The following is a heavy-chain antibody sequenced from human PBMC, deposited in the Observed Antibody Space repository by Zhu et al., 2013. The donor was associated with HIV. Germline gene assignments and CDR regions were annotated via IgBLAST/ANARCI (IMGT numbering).Heavy chain of an antibody. CDR3: AMNGHHISYLAVAGTNYYGMDV. D-gene: IGHD6-19*01. V-gene: IGHV1-69*06. Sequence: QVQLVQSGAEVKKPGSSVKVSCKASGGTFSSYAISWVRQAPGQGLEWMGGIIPIFGTANYAQKFQGRVTITADKSTSTAYMELSSLRSEDTAVYYCAMNGHHISYLAVAGTNYYGMDVWGQGTTVTVSS. J-gene: IGHJ6*02. CDR2: IIPIFGTA. CDR1: GGTFSSYA.